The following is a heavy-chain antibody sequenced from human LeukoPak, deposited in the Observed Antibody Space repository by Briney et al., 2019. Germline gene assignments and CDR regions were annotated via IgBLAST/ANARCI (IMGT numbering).Heavy chain of an antibody. CDR2: IYYSGST. V-gene: IGHV4-59*01. J-gene: IGHJ4*02. CDR1: GGSISSYY. CDR3: ASNYYDSSGYLY. Sequence: PSETLSLTCTVSGGSISSYYWSWIRQPPGKGLEWIGYIYYSGSTNYNPSLKSQVTISVDTSKNQFSLKLSSVTAADTAVYYCASNYYDSSGYLYWGQGTLVTVSS. D-gene: IGHD3-22*01.